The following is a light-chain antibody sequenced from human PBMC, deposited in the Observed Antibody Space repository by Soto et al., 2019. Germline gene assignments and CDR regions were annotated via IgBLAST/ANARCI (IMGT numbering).Light chain of an antibody. Sequence: EIVLTQSPGTLSLSPGDRATLSCRASQSVSIYLAWYQQKPGQAPRLLIYDASNRVTGIPARFSGGGSGTDFVLTISRVEPEDFAVYYCQQYGRSPFTFGQGTKLQIK. CDR3: QQYGRSPFT. CDR1: QSVSIY. CDR2: DAS. V-gene: IGKV3-20*01. J-gene: IGKJ2*01.